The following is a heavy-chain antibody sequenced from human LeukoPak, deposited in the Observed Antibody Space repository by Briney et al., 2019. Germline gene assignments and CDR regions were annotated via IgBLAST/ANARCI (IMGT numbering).Heavy chain of an antibody. CDR3: TRDNRLRYYYDSSGYYYVYWFDP. Sequence: GGPLRLSCTASGFTFGDYAMSWVRQAPGKGLEWVGFIRSKAYGGTTEYAASVKGRFTISRDDSKSIAYLQMNSLKTEDTAVYYCTRDNRLRYYYDSSGYYYVYWFDPWGQGTLVTVSS. CDR2: IRSKAYGGTT. V-gene: IGHV3-49*04. CDR1: GFTFGDYA. D-gene: IGHD3-22*01. J-gene: IGHJ5*02.